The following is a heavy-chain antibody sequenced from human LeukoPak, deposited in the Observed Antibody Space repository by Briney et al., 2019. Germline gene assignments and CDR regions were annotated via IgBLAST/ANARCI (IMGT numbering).Heavy chain of an antibody. CDR2: IYYSGST. Sequence: PSETLSLTCTVSGGSISSYYWSWIRQPPGKGLEWIGYIYYSGSTNYNPSLKSRVTISVDTSKNQFSLKLSSVTAADTAVYYCARGDYGPPFWYFDLWGRGTLVTVSS. V-gene: IGHV4-59*01. CDR1: GGSISSYY. D-gene: IGHD4-17*01. J-gene: IGHJ2*01. CDR3: ARGDYGPPFWYFDL.